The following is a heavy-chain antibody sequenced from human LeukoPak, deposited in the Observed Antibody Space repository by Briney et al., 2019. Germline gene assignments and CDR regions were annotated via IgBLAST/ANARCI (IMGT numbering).Heavy chain of an antibody. CDR1: GYTFTSYA. CDR2: INAGNGNT. J-gene: IGHJ4*02. D-gene: IGHD4-17*01. Sequence: GASVKVSCKASGYTFTSYAMHWVRQAPGQRLEWMGWINAGNGNTKYSQEFQGRVTITRDTSASTAYMELSSLRSEDMAVYYCARADRHSVTTIDYWGQGTLVTVSS. V-gene: IGHV1-3*03. CDR3: ARADRHSVTTIDY.